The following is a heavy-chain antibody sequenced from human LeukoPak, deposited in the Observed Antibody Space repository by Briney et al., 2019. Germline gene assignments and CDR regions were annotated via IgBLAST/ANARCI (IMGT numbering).Heavy chain of an antibody. V-gene: IGHV3-23*01. D-gene: IGHD4-17*01. CDR2: ISGSGGST. CDR1: GFTFSSYA. J-gene: IGHJ4*02. Sequence: PAGSLRLSCAASGFTFSSYAMSWIRQAPGKGLEWVSAISGSGGSTYYADSVKGRFTISRDNSKTTLYLQMNSLRAEDTAVYYCAKSLPRALYGEPFGYWGQGTLVTVSS. CDR3: AKSLPRALYGEPFGY.